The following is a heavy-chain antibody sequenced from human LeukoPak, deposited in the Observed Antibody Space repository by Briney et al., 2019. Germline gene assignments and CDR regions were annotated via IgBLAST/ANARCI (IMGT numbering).Heavy chain of an antibody. Sequence: SETLSLTCAVYGGSFSGYYWSWIRQPPGKGLEWIGEINHSGSTNYNPSLKSRVTISVDTSKNQFSLKLSSVTAADTAVYYCARDLAVAASGYWGQGTLVTVSS. CDR2: INHSGST. CDR3: ARDLAVAASGY. D-gene: IGHD6-25*01. CDR1: GGSFSGYY. J-gene: IGHJ4*02. V-gene: IGHV4-34*01.